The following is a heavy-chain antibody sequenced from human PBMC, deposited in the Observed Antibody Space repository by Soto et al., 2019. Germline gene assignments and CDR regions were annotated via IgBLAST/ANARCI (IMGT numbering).Heavy chain of an antibody. CDR1: GGSFSGYY. J-gene: IGHJ1*01. D-gene: IGHD2-15*01. CDR3: ARGKAGYCSGGSCYIFQH. V-gene: IGHV4-34*01. Sequence: QVQLQQWGAGLLKPSETLSLTCAVYGGSFSGYYWSGIRQPPGKGLEWIGEINHSGSTNYNPSLKSRVTISVDTSKNQFSLKLSSVTAADTAVYYCARGKAGYCSGGSCYIFQHWGQGTLVTVSS. CDR2: INHSGST.